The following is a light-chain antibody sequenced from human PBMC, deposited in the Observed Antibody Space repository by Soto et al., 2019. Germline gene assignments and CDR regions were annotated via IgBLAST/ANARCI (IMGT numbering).Light chain of an antibody. CDR3: GTWDSSLNTMV. CDR2: ENN. Sequence: QSVLTQPPSVSAAPGQKVTISCSGSSPNIGSNYVSWYQHLPGTAPKLLIYENNKRPSGIPDRFSGSKSGTSATLGITGLQIGDEADYYCGTWDSSLNTMVFGGGTQLTVL. V-gene: IGLV1-51*02. CDR1: SPNIGSNY. J-gene: IGLJ2*01.